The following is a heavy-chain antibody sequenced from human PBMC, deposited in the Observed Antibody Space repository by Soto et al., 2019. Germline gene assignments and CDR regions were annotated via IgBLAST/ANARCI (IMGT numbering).Heavy chain of an antibody. V-gene: IGHV3-30*04. CDR2: ISYDGSNK. Sequence: GGSLRLSCAASGFTFSSYAMHWVRQAPGKGLEWVAVISYDGSNKYYADSVKGRFTISRDNSKNTLYLQMNSLRAEDTAVYYCARDAKPAIAVKGGLDYWGQGTLVTVSS. J-gene: IGHJ4*02. D-gene: IGHD6-19*01. CDR3: ARDAKPAIAVKGGLDY. CDR1: GFTFSSYA.